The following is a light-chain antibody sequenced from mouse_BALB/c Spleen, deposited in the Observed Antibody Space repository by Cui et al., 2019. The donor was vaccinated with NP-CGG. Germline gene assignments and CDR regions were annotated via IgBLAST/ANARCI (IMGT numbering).Light chain of an antibody. Sequence: QAVVTQESALTTSPGETVTLTCRSSIGAVTTSNYANWVQEKPDHLFTGLIGGTNNRAPGVPARFSSSLIGDKAALTITGAQTEDEAIYFCALWYSNHWVFGGGTKLTDL. CDR3: ALWYSNHWV. V-gene: IGLV1*01. CDR2: GTN. CDR1: IGAVTTSNY. J-gene: IGLJ1*01.